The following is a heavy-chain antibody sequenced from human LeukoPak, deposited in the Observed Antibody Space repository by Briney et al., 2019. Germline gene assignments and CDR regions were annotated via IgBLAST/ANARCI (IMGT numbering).Heavy chain of an antibody. D-gene: IGHD3-22*01. V-gene: IGHV4-59*08. Sequence: PSETLSLTCAVYGGSFSGYYWSWIRQPPGKGLEWVGYISYGGGTTYNPSLKRRVSMSIDTSKNQFSLRLSSVTAADTALYYCARVGDTSGYFYYFDYWGQGTLVTVSS. CDR2: ISYGGGT. CDR1: GGSFSGYY. CDR3: ARVGDTSGYFYYFDY. J-gene: IGHJ4*02.